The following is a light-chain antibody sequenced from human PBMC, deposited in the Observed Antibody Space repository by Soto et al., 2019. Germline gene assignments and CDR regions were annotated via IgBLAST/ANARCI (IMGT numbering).Light chain of an antibody. CDR3: QQSYSIPVT. Sequence: DIQMTQSPSSLSASVGDSVTITCRASQSISSYLNWYQQKPRKAPELLIYAASSLQSGVPSRFSGSGSGTDFTLTISSLQPEDFATYYCQQSYSIPVTFGQGTSLEIK. CDR1: QSISSY. J-gene: IGKJ2*01. CDR2: AAS. V-gene: IGKV1-39*01.